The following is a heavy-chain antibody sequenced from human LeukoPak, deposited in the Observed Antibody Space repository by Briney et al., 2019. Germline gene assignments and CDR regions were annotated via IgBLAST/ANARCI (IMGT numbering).Heavy chain of an antibody. Sequence: GGSLRLSCATSGFTFSSSWMSWVRQAPGKGLECVANIKEDGREKYYVDSVKGRFTISRDNAKNSLYLQMSSLRAEDTAVYYCARGGKPDYWGQGTLVTVSS. CDR3: ARGGKPDY. V-gene: IGHV3-7*01. D-gene: IGHD3-10*01. J-gene: IGHJ4*02. CDR2: IKEDGREK. CDR1: GFTFSSSW.